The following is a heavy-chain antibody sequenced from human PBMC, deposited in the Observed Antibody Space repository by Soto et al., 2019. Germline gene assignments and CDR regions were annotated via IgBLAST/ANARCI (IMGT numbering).Heavy chain of an antibody. CDR2: IYYSGST. V-gene: IGHV4-59*01. CDR1: GDSISSYY. Sequence: NPSETLSLTCTVSGDSISSYYWSWIRQPPGKGLEWIGYIYYSGSTSYSPSLRSRVTISVDTSKNQFSLKLNSVTAADTAVYYCAKFSSGWYWDIDSWGQGTLVTVSS. CDR3: AKFSSGWYWDIDS. D-gene: IGHD6-19*01. J-gene: IGHJ4*02.